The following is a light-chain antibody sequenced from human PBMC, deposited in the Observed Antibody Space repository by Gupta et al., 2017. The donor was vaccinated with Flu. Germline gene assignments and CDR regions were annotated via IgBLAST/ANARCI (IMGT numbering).Light chain of an antibody. Sequence: LSCRASQIIPSTYLVWYQQKPGQAPRLLIYGASSRATDTPDRFSGSGSGTDFALTINRLEPEDFAMYYCQHYGSHVFGGGTKVEIK. V-gene: IGKV3-20*01. J-gene: IGKJ4*01. CDR2: GAS. CDR3: QHYGSHV. CDR1: QIIPSTY.